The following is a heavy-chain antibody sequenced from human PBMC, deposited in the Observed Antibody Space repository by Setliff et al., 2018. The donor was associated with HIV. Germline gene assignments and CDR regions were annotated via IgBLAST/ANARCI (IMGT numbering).Heavy chain of an antibody. J-gene: IGHJ4*02. CDR3: AREGKYGYSSSWYNY. CDR2: IYSIENT. V-gene: IGHV4-61*09. Sequence: SETLSLTCTVSGGSFSSGNYYWSWIRQPAGKGLEWIGHIYSIENTNYNPSLKSRVTISVDTSKNQFSLKLRSLTAADTAVYYCAREGKYGYSSSWYNYWGQGALGTVS. CDR1: GGSFSSGNYY. D-gene: IGHD6-13*01.